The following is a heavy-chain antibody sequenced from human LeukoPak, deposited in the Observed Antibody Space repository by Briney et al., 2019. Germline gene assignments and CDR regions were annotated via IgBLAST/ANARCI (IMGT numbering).Heavy chain of an antibody. J-gene: IGHJ5*02. D-gene: IGHD3-3*01. V-gene: IGHV3-15*01. CDR1: GFTFSNAW. Sequence: GGSLRLSCAASGFTFSNAWMSWVRQAPGKGLEWVGRIKSKTDGGTTDYAAPVKGRFTISRDDSKNTLYLQMNSLKTEDTVVYYCTTEDTYYDFWSGYYNVWFDPWGQGTLVTVSS. CDR3: TTEDTYYDFWSGYYNVWFDP. CDR2: IKSKTDGGTT.